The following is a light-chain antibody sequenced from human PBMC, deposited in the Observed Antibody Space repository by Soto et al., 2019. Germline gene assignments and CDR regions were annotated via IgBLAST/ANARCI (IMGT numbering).Light chain of an antibody. CDR3: SSYTGSRTLV. J-gene: IGLJ1*01. CDR1: SSDVGAYNY. CDR2: EVS. V-gene: IGLV2-14*01. Sequence: QSVLTQPASVSGSPGQSITISCTGTSSDVGAYNYVSWYQQHPGKAPKLMIYEVSNRPSGVSHRFSGSKSDNTASLTISGLQTDDEADYYCSSYTGSRTLVFGTGTKVTVL.